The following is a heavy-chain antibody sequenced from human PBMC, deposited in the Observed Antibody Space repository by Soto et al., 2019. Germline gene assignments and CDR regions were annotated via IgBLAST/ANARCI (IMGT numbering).Heavy chain of an antibody. V-gene: IGHV5-51*01. Sequence: GESLKISCKGSGDSFTSYWIAWVRQTPGKGLEWMGMIYPDDSDTRYNPSFQGQVTISAAKSTSTAYLQWSSLRASDTAMYFCARGLEQTHYYLDVWGKGTTVTVSS. CDR1: GDSFTSYW. CDR2: IYPDDSDT. CDR3: ARGLEQTHYYLDV. J-gene: IGHJ6*03. D-gene: IGHD1-1*01.